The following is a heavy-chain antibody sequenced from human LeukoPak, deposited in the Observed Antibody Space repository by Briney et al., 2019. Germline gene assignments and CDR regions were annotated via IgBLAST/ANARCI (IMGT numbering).Heavy chain of an antibody. CDR3: ARAPGYYDSSGYYQAPGFDY. Sequence: ASVKVSCKASGYTFTSCAMHWVRQAPGQRLEWMGWINAGNGNTKYSQEFQGRVTITRDTSAGTAYMELSSLRSEDMAVYYCARAPGYYDSSGYYQAPGFDYWGQGTLVTVSS. CDR2: INAGNGNT. CDR1: GYTFTSCA. D-gene: IGHD3-22*01. J-gene: IGHJ4*02. V-gene: IGHV1-3*03.